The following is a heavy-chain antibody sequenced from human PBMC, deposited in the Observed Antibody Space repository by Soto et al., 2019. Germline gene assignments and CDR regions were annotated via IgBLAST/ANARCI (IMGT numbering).Heavy chain of an antibody. D-gene: IGHD2-2*01. CDR2: IYPGDSDT. CDR1: GYSFTSYW. V-gene: IGHV5-51*01. J-gene: IGHJ6*02. CDR3: ARRLGYCISTSCYAHYGMDV. Sequence: GESLKISCKGSGYSFTSYWIGWVRQMPGKGLEWMGIIYPGDSDTRYSPSFQGQVTISADKSISTAYLQWSSLKASDTAMYYCARRLGYCISTSCYAHYGMDVWGQGTTVTSP.